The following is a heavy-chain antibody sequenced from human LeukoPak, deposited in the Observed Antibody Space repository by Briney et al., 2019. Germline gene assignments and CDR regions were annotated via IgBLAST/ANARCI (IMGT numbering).Heavy chain of an antibody. V-gene: IGHV3-74*01. CDR3: ARGNEWSFDY. Sequence: PGGSLRLSCAAAGFTFSSYWMHWVRQAPGKGLVWVSRINTDGSSTIYADSVKGRFTISRDNAKNTPYLQMNSLRAEDTAVYACARGNEWSFDYWAQGTLVTVSS. CDR1: GFTFSSYW. J-gene: IGHJ4*02. D-gene: IGHD3-3*01. CDR2: INTDGSST.